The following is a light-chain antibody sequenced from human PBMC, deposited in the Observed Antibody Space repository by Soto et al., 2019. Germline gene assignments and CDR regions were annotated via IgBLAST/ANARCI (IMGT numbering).Light chain of an antibody. V-gene: IGKV1-5*03. J-gene: IGKJ4*01. CDR2: KAS. Sequence: DIQMTQSPSTLSASVGDRDTITCRASQSISTWLAWYQQKPGKAPKLLIYKASTLESGVPARFSGSGSGTEFTLTISSLQPDDFSTYYCQQYNNYPRTFGGGTKVEIK. CDR1: QSISTW. CDR3: QQYNNYPRT.